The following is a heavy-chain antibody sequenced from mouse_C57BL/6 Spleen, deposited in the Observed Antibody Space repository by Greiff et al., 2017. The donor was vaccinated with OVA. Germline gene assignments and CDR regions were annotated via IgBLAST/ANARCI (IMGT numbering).Heavy chain of an antibody. Sequence: EVQLQESGPGLVKPSQSLSLTCSVTGYSITSGYYWNWIRQFPGNKLEWMGYISYDGSNNYNPSLKNRISITRDTSKNQFFLKLNSVTTEDTATYYCAREHYTDAMDYWGQGTSVTVSS. CDR1: GYSITSGYY. J-gene: IGHJ4*01. CDR3: AREHYTDAMDY. D-gene: IGHD2-12*01. CDR2: ISYDGSN. V-gene: IGHV3-6*01.